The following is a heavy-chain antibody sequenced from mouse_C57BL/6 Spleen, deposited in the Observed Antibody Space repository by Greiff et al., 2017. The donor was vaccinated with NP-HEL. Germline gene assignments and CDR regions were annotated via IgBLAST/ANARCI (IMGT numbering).Heavy chain of an antibody. J-gene: IGHJ1*03. V-gene: IGHV1-64*01. CDR1: GYTFTSYW. Sequence: VQLQQPGAELVKPGASVKLSCKASGYTFTSYWMHWVKQRPGQGLEWIGMIHPNSGSTNYNEKFKSKATLTVDKSSSTAYMQLSSLTSEDSAVYYCARGGYYDYGGGWYFDVWGTGTTVTASS. D-gene: IGHD2-4*01. CDR3: ARGGYYDYGGGWYFDV. CDR2: IHPNSGST.